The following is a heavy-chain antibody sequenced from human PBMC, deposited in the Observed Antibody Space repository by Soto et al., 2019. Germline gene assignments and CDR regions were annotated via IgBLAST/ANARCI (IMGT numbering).Heavy chain of an antibody. J-gene: IGHJ4*02. CDR3: ARVRGYYDSTGYLYYFDY. CDR2: IYYSGST. V-gene: IGHV4-61*08. D-gene: IGHD3-22*01. Sequence: SETLSLTCTVSGGSISSGDYYWSWIRQHPGKGLEWIGYIYYSGSTKYNSSVKSRVTISVDKSKNQFSLDLSSVTAADTAVYYCARVRGYYDSTGYLYYFDYWGQGALVTVSS. CDR1: GGSISSGDYY.